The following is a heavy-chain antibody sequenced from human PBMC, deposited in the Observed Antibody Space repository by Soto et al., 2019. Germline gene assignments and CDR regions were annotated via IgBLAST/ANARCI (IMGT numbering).Heavy chain of an antibody. CDR2: ISSSSSYT. CDR1: GFTFSDYY. CDR3: ARVEVRGVVDY. D-gene: IGHD3-10*01. V-gene: IGHV3-11*06. J-gene: IGHJ4*02. Sequence: QVQLVESGGGLVKPGGSLRLSCAASGFTFSDYYMSWIRQAPGKGLEWVSYISSSSSYTNYADSVKGRFTISRDNAKNSLYLQMNSLRAEDTAVYYCARVEVRGVVDYWGQGTLVTVSS.